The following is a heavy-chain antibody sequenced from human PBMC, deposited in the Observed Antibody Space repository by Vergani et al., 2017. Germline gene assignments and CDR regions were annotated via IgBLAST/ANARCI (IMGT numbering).Heavy chain of an antibody. V-gene: IGHV1-24*01. J-gene: IGHJ4*02. D-gene: IGHD3-22*01. CDR1: GYSLTELT. Sequence: QVQLVQSGSEVRKPGASVKVSCQVSGYSLTELTIHWVRQAPGKGLEWMGGFDPEHGEVTLAHHIQGRVTMNEDRSTDTAYMELSSLRPEDKALYYCAIVTDYDDSSGYYLDYWGQGTLVTVSS. CDR3: AIVTDYDDSSGYYLDY. CDR2: FDPEHGEV.